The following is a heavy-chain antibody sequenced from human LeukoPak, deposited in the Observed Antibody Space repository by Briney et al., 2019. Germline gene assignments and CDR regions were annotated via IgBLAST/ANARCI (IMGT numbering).Heavy chain of an antibody. D-gene: IGHD5-12*01. Sequence: PSETLSLTCTVSGGAISSSSYYWGWIRQPPGKGLEWIGSIYYSGCTYYNPSLKSRVTISVDTSKNQFSLKLSSVTAADTAVYYCARRPTSSGYDPPFDYWGQGTLVTVSS. CDR2: IYYSGCT. V-gene: IGHV4-39*01. J-gene: IGHJ4*02. CDR3: ARRPTSSGYDPPFDY. CDR1: GGAISSSSYY.